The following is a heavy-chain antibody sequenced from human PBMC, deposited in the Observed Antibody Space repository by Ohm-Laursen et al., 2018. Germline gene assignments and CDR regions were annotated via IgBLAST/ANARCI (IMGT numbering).Heavy chain of an antibody. V-gene: IGHV1-69*01. Sequence: SSVKVSCKASGYTFTNYDISWVRQAPGQGLEWMGGIIPIFGTANYAQKFQGRVTITADESTSTAYMELSSLRSEDTAVYYCASRADSSGWYGSAFDIWGQGTMVTVSS. J-gene: IGHJ3*02. CDR1: GYTFTNYD. CDR3: ASRADSSGWYGSAFDI. D-gene: IGHD6-19*01. CDR2: IIPIFGTA.